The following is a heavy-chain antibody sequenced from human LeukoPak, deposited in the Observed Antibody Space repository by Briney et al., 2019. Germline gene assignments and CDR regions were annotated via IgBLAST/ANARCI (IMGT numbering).Heavy chain of an antibody. D-gene: IGHD3-3*01. CDR2: ISGSGGST. J-gene: IGHJ4*02. V-gene: IGHV3-23*01. CDR3: AKYDFWSGYPYYFDY. CDR1: GFPFSSYA. Sequence: GGSVRLSCVASGFPFSSYAMSWVRQAPGKGLEWVSAISGSGGSTYYADSVKGRFTISRDNSKNTLYLQMNSLRAKDTAVYYCAKYDFWSGYPYYFDYWGQGTLVTVSS.